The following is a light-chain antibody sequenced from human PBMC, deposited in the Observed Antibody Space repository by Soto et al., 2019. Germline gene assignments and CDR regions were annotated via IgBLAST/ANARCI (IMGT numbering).Light chain of an antibody. CDR2: EVS. CDR3: SSYRSSRTYV. V-gene: IGLV2-14*01. Sequence: QSALTQPASVSGSPGQSITISCTGPSGDIGDYNFVSWYQQHPGKAPKLVIYEVSNRPSGVSNRFSGSKSGNTASLTISGLQVGDEADYYCSSYRSSRTYVFGSGTKVTVL. J-gene: IGLJ1*01. CDR1: SGDIGDYNF.